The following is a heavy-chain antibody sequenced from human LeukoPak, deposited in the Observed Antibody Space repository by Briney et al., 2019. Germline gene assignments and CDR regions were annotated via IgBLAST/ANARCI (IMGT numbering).Heavy chain of an antibody. V-gene: IGHV3-7*01. D-gene: IGHD1-14*01. CDR2: IKQDGSEK. CDR3: AKEGAYPIITYDS. J-gene: IGHJ5*01. Sequence: GGSLRLSCAASGFTSSNYWMNWLRQAPGEGLEWVANIKQDGSEKYYVDSVKGRFTISRDNAKNSLYLQMNSLRAEDAGVYYCAKEGAYPIITYDSWGQGTLVTVSS. CDR1: GFTSSNYW.